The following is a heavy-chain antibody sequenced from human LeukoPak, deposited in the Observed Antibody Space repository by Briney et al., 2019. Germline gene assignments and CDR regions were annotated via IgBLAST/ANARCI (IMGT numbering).Heavy chain of an antibody. D-gene: IGHD3-3*01. CDR1: GGALSTYY. V-gene: IGHV4-59*12. J-gene: IGHJ4*02. CDR3: AREGGGALRSSFDY. Sequence: PSETPSLTCTVPGGALSTYYWTWIRQAPGKGVEWSGYFYYSGSTLYSPSLKDRVTIFVDTSKNHFSLRLTSVTPADTAVYFCAREGGGALRSSFDYWGQGALVTVS. CDR2: FYYSGST.